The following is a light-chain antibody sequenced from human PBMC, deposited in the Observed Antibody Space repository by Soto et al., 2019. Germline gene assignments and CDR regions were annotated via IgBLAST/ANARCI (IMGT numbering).Light chain of an antibody. CDR2: VNSDGSH. CDR3: QTWGTGIQV. Sequence: QSVLTQAPSASASLGASVKLTCTLSSGHSSYAIAWHQQQAEKGPRYLMKVNSDGSHSKGDGIPDRFSGSSSGAERYLTISSLQSEDEADYYCQTWGTGIQVFGGGTKVTVL. CDR1: SGHSSYA. V-gene: IGLV4-69*01. J-gene: IGLJ2*01.